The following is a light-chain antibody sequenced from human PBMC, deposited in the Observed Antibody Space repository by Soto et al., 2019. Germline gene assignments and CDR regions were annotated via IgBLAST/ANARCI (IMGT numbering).Light chain of an antibody. CDR2: STS. J-gene: IGLJ3*02. CDR3: LLFYRDAWV. Sequence: QAVVTQEPSLTVSPGGTVTLTFASSTGAVTSGYYANWFQQKPGQAPRALISSTSNKHSWTPARFSGSLLGGKAALTLSGVQPEDEAEYYCLLFYRDAWVFGGGTKVTVL. CDR1: TGAVTSGYY. V-gene: IGLV7-43*01.